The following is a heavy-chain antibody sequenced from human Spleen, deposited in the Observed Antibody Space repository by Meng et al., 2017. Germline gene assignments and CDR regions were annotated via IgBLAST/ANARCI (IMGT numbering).Heavy chain of an antibody. CDR1: GFTFSNYW. J-gene: IGHJ6*02. D-gene: IGHD2-21*02. Sequence: GESLKISCAASGFTFSNYWMHWVRQAPGKGLVWVSRIDTDGSSTNYADSVKGRFTISRDNAKNTLYLQRNSLRAEDTAVYYCVKEEVTYILYGMDVWGQGTTVTVSS. V-gene: IGHV3-74*01. CDR3: VKEEVTYILYGMDV. CDR2: IDTDGSST.